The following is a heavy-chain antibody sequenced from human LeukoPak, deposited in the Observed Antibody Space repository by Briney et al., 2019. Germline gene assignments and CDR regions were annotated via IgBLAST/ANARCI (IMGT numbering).Heavy chain of an antibody. J-gene: IGHJ5*02. CDR2: ISNGKT. D-gene: IGHD2-15*01. V-gene: IGHV3-23*01. CDR3: VREAGYCAPVCVKTNWFDP. CDR1: GFPFSSHA. Sequence: GGSLRLSCAASGFPFSSHAMSWVRQPPGKGLEWVAAISNGKTYYADSVRGRFAISRDDSTNTVYLHMNSLRDEDTALYHCVREAGYCAPVCVKTNWFDPWGQGTLVTISS.